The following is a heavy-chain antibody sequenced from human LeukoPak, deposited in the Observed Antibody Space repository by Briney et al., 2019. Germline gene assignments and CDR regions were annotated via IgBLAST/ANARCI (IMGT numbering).Heavy chain of an antibody. V-gene: IGHV4-59*11. D-gene: IGHD3-10*01. CDR3: ARGMTPHRNDAFDI. Sequence: SETLSLTCTVSGGSIRTHYWSWIRQPPGKGLGWIGYIYYSGSTNYNPSLKSRVTISKDTSKNQFSLEMSSVTAADTAVYYCARGMTPHRNDAFDIWGQGTMVTVSS. J-gene: IGHJ3*02. CDR1: GGSIRTHY. CDR2: IYYSGST.